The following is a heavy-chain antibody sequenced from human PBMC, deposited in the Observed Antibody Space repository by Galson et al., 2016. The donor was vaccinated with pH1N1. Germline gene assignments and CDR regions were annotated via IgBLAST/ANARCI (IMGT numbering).Heavy chain of an antibody. V-gene: IGHV3-48*01. D-gene: IGHD5-12*01. J-gene: IGHJ6*03. CDR3: ARAGIVAPGKATPYYYYYYYMDV. CDR2: ISNSDTT. CDR1: GFSFSNYS. Sequence: SLRLSCAASGFSFSNYSMNWVRQAPGKGLEWISCISNSDTTYNARSVKGRFTISRDNAKRSVYLQMDNLRVEDTAVYYCARAGIVAPGKATPYYYYYYYMDVWGKGTTVTVSS.